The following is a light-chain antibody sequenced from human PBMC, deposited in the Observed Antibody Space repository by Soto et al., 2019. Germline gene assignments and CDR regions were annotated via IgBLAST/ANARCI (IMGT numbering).Light chain of an antibody. Sequence: QSALTQPASVSGSPGQSITISCTGTSSDVGGYNYVSWYQRHPGKAPKVMIYEVSNRPSGVSNRFSGSKSGNTASLTISGLQAEDEADYYCSSYTSGSTPLVFGTGTKVTVL. CDR2: EVS. V-gene: IGLV2-14*01. CDR3: SSYTSGSTPLV. J-gene: IGLJ1*01. CDR1: SSDVGGYNY.